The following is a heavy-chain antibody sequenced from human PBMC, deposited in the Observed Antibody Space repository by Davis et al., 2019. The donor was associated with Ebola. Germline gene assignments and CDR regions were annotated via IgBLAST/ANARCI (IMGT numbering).Heavy chain of an antibody. J-gene: IGHJ4*02. CDR1: GFTFSTYW. CDR3: VRDSNTNTWHFRGEDY. CDR2: IRQDGSDK. Sequence: GESLKISCAASGFTFSTYWMTWVRQAPGKGLEWVANIRQDGSDKFYVDSVKGRFTISRDNAKSSLYLQMNSLRAEDTAVYYCVRDSNTNTWHFRGEDYWGQGTLVTVSS. D-gene: IGHD3-16*01. V-gene: IGHV3-7*01.